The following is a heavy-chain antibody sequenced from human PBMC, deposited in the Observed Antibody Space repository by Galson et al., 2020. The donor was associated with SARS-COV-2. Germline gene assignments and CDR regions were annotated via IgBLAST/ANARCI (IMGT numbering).Heavy chain of an antibody. V-gene: IGHV4-39*07. Sequence: SETLSLTCTVSGGSISSSNYYWGWIRQPPGKGLEWIGTIYYSGKMYYNPSFKSRVTIAVDTSKNQVSLTLNSVTAADTAVDYCATSGYFLPNDFDPWGRGSLVTVSS. CDR3: ATSGYFLPNDFDP. CDR1: GGSISSSNYY. CDR2: IYYSGKM. D-gene: IGHD3-22*01. J-gene: IGHJ5*02.